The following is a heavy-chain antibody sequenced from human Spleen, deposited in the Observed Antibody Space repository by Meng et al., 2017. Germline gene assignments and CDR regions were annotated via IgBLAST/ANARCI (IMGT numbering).Heavy chain of an antibody. V-gene: IGHV4-39*07. D-gene: IGHD2/OR15-2a*01. CDR3: ERVAYSTFI. Sequence: SETLSLTCTVSGGSISSSSYYWGWIRQPPGKGLEWSGSTYYSGSTYYNPSLKSRVTIAIDTSKNKFSLKLRSVTAADTAVYYCERVAYSTFIWGQGTMVTVSS. CDR1: GGSISSSSYY. CDR2: TYYSGST. J-gene: IGHJ3*02.